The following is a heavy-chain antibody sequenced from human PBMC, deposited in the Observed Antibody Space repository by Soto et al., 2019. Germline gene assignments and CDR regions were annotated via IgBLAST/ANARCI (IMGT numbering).Heavy chain of an antibody. J-gene: IGHJ3*02. V-gene: IGHV3-11*01. D-gene: IGHD2-15*01. CDR1: GFTFSDYY. CDR3: ARDGSPGVYCSGGSCTLHAFDI. Sequence: QVQLVESGGGLVKPGGSLRLSCAASGFTFSDYYMSWIRQAPGKGLEWVSYISSSGSTIYYADSVKGRFTISRDNAKNSLYLQMNSLRAEDTAVYYCARDGSPGVYCSGGSCTLHAFDIWGQGTMVTVSS. CDR2: ISSSGSTI.